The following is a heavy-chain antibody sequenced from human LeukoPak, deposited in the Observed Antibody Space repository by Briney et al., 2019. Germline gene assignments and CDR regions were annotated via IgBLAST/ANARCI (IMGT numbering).Heavy chain of an antibody. Sequence: TGGSLRLSCAASGFTFSSYWMSWVRQAPGKGLEWVANIKQDGSEKYYVDSVKGRFTISRDNAKNSLYLQMNSLRAEDTAVYYCARDRPYYDFWSGYYTDYWGKGTLVTVSS. V-gene: IGHV3-7*01. CDR2: IKQDGSEK. J-gene: IGHJ4*02. CDR1: GFTFSSYW. D-gene: IGHD3-3*01. CDR3: ARDRPYYDFWSGYYTDY.